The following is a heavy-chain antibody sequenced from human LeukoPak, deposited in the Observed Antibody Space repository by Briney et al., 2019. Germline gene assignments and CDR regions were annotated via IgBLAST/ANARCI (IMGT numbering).Heavy chain of an antibody. Sequence: GASVTVSCKASGYTFTGYYMHWVRQPPGQGLEWMGWINPNSGGTNYAQKFQGRVTMTRDTSISTAYMELSRLRSDDTAVYYCARAYYVDYSGPEVLDYWGQGTLVTVSS. CDR3: ARAYYVDYSGPEVLDY. V-gene: IGHV1-2*02. CDR2: INPNSGGT. J-gene: IGHJ4*02. D-gene: IGHD3-16*01. CDR1: GYTFTGYY.